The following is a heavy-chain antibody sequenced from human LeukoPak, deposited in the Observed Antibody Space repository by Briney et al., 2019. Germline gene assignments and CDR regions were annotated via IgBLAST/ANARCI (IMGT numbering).Heavy chain of an antibody. CDR1: GGTFSSYA. CDR3: ARGPRYIVVVPAAIQDYHYGMDV. J-gene: IGHJ6*04. V-gene: IGHV1-69*06. CDR2: IIPIFGTA. D-gene: IGHD2-2*02. Sequence: SVKVSCKASGGTFSSYAISWVRQAPGQGLEWMGGIIPIFGTANYAQKFQGRVTITADKSTSTAYMELSSLRSEDTAVYYCARGPRYIVVVPAAIQDYHYGMDVWGKGTTVTVSS.